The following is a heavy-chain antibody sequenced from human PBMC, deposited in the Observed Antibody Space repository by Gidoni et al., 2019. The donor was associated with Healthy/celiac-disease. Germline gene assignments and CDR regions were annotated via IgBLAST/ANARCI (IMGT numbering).Heavy chain of an antibody. CDR2: IIPIFGIA. D-gene: IGHD3-22*01. J-gene: IGHJ4*02. V-gene: IGHV1-69*17. CDR1: GGTFSSYA. CDR3: ASSPGANAFTTLVY. Sequence: QVQLVQSGAEVKKPGSSVKVSCKASGGTFSSYAISWVRQAPGQGLEWMGGIIPIFGIANYAQKFQGRVTITADKSTSTAYMELSSLRSEDTAVYYCASSPGANAFTTLVYWGQGTLVTVSS.